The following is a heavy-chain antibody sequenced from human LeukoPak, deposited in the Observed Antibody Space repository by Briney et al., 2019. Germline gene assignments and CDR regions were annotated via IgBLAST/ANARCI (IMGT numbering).Heavy chain of an antibody. J-gene: IGHJ4*02. D-gene: IGHD2-21*01. CDR2: FDPERGET. CDR3: ATGSIVYDY. Sequence: ASVKVSCKVSGHTLTEFSMEWVRQAPAKGLEWMGGFDPERGETIYAQKFQGRITMTEDTSTDTAYMELSSLTSEDTAVYYCATGSIVYDYWGQGTLVTVSS. CDR1: GHTLTEFS. V-gene: IGHV1-24*01.